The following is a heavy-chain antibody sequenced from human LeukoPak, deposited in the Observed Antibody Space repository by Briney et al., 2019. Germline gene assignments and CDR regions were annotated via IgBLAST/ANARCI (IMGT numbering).Heavy chain of an antibody. CDR1: GGSFSGYY. CDR2: INHSGST. D-gene: IGHD6-19*01. CDR3: ARDLSRAVAGQVGY. J-gene: IGHJ4*02. Sequence: PSETLSLTCAVYGGSFSGYYWSWIRQPPGKGLEWIGEINHSGSTYYNPSLKSRVTISVDTSKKQFSLRLSSVTAADTAVYYCARDLSRAVAGQVGYWGQGTLVTVSS. V-gene: IGHV4-34*01.